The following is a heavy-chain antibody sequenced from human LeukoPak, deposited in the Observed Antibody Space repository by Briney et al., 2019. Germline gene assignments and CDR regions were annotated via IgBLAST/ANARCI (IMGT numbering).Heavy chain of an antibody. CDR2: IYYSGSA. V-gene: IGHV4-39*01. D-gene: IGHD2-15*01. Sequence: PSETLSLTCTVSGGSISSSSYSWGWIRQPPGKGLEWIGSIYYSGSAFYNPSLKSRVTISVDTSRNQFSLKLSSVTAADTAVYYCARKSRYCRGDSCYSHDNWGQGTLVTVSS. J-gene: IGHJ4*02. CDR1: GGSISSSSYS. CDR3: ARKSRYCRGDSCYSHDN.